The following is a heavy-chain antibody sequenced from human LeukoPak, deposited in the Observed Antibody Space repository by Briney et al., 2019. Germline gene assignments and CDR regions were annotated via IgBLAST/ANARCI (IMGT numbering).Heavy chain of an antibody. J-gene: IGHJ4*02. V-gene: IGHV3-33*06. CDR3: AKDPSYYDSSGYYDY. Sequence: GGSLRLSCAASGFTFSSYGMHWVHQAPGKGLEWVAVIWYDGSNKYYADSVKGRFTISRDNSKNTLYLQMNSLRAEDTAVYYCAKDPSYYDSSGYYDYWGQGTLVTASS. CDR2: IWYDGSNK. CDR1: GFTFSSYG. D-gene: IGHD3-22*01.